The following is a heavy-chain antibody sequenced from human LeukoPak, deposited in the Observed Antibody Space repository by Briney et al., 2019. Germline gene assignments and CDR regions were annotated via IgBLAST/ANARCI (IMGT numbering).Heavy chain of an antibody. D-gene: IGHD3-22*01. CDR3: ATNSEYYYDSSAYFQH. V-gene: IGHV1-69*13. Sequence: ASVTVSCKASGGTFSSYAISWVRQAPGQGLEWMGGIIPIFGTANYAQKFQGRVTITADESTSTAYMELSSLRSEDTAVYYCATNSEYYYDSSAYFQHWGQGTLVTVSS. CDR2: IIPIFGTA. CDR1: GGTFSSYA. J-gene: IGHJ1*01.